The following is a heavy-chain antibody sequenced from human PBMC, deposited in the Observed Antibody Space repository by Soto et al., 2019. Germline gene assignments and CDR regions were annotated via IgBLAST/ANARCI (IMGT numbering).Heavy chain of an antibody. CDR2: IYWDDDK. D-gene: IGHD6-13*01. V-gene: IGHV2-5*02. J-gene: IGHJ4*02. CDR3: EQLYSSSWVFDY. CDR1: GFSLSTSGVG. Sequence: SGPTLVNPTQTLTLTCTFSGFSLSTSGVGVGWIRQPPGKALEWLALIYWDDDKRYSPSLKSRLTITKDTSKNQVVLTMTNMDPVETAKYYREQLYSSSWVFDYWGQGTLVTVSS.